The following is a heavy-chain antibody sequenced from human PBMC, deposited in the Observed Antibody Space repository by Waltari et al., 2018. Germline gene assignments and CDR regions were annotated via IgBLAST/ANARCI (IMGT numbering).Heavy chain of an antibody. V-gene: IGHV4-39*01. Sequence: QLQLQESGPGLVKPSETLSLTCTVSGGSISSSSYYWGWIRPPPGKGREWIGSIYHSGSTYYNPSLKSRVTISVDTSKNQFSLKLSSVTAADTAVYYCARQGYCSSTSCYVFDYWGQGTLVTVSS. CDR1: GGSISSSSYY. D-gene: IGHD2-2*01. J-gene: IGHJ4*02. CDR2: IYHSGST. CDR3: ARQGYCSSTSCYVFDY.